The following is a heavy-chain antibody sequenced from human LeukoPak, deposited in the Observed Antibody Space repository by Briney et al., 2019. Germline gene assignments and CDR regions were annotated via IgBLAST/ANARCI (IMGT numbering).Heavy chain of an antibody. CDR3: ARDRFAYYYDSSGYSGGGNFDY. D-gene: IGHD3-22*01. CDR2: INPNSGDT. J-gene: IGHJ4*02. CDR1: GYTFTGNY. V-gene: IGHV1-2*02. Sequence: ASVKVSCKASGYTFTGNYMHWVRQAPGQGLEWMGWINPNSGDTNFAQKFQGRVTMTRDTAISTAYMELSRLTSDDTAVYYCARDRFAYYYDSSGYSGGGNFDYWGQGTLVTVSS.